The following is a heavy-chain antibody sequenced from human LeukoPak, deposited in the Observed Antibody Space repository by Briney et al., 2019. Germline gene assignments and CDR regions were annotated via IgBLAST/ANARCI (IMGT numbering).Heavy chain of an antibody. CDR2: IKSDGSVK. Sequence: GGSLRLSCVASEFTLSSYWMSWVRQAPGKGLEWVANIKSDGSVKYYVDSVRCRFTISRDNALNSLYLQMNSLRAEDTAVYYCARQPRGSSTTFDIWGQGTMVTVSS. CDR3: ARQPRGSSTTFDI. V-gene: IGHV3-7*01. J-gene: IGHJ3*02. D-gene: IGHD2/OR15-2a*01. CDR1: EFTLSSYW.